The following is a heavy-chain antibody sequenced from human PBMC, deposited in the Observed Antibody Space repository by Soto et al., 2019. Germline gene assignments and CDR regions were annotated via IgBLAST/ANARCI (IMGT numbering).Heavy chain of an antibody. V-gene: IGHV2-5*01. CDR1: GFALSTSGVG. CDR3: AHTLNSADYVSWYFDL. Sequence: QITLKESGPTLVKPTQTLTLTCTFSGFALSTSGVGVGWIRQSPGKALEWVALIYWNDDKRYSPSLKSRLTITKDTSKNQVVLTMTNMDPVDTATYYCAHTLNSADYVSWYFDLWGRGTLVTVSS. CDR2: IYWNDDK. D-gene: IGHD3-16*01. J-gene: IGHJ2*01.